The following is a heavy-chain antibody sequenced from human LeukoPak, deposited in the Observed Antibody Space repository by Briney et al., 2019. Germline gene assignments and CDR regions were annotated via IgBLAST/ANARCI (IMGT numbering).Heavy chain of an antibody. CDR1: GDSLNSYY. Sequence: SETLSLTCTVSGDSLNSYYWSWIRQPPEEGRQWIGYIFCRGSSNYNASLRSRVAISVDTSKNHFSLKLTSVTAADTAVYYCAGRAARXFDYWGPXXLXXVX. CDR2: IFCRGSS. D-gene: IGHD1-26*01. V-gene: IGHV4-59*01. J-gene: IGHJ4*01. CDR3: AGRAARXFDY.